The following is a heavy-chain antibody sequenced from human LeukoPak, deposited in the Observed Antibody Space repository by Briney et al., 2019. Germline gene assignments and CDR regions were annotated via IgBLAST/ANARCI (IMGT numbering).Heavy chain of an antibody. CDR1: GGTFISYA. Sequence: SVKVSCKASGGTFISYAISWVRQAPGQGLEWMGRIIPILGIANYAQKFQGRVTITADKSTSTAYMELSSLRSEDTAVYYCARALNCSGGSCYSFFMDVWGQGTTVTVSS. CDR2: IIPILGIA. J-gene: IGHJ6*02. V-gene: IGHV1-69*04. CDR3: ARALNCSGGSCYSFFMDV. D-gene: IGHD2-15*01.